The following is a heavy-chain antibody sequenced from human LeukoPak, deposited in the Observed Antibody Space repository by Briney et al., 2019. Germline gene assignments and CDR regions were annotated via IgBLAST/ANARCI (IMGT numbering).Heavy chain of an antibody. J-gene: IGHJ5*02. CDR1: GGSFSGYY. CDR3: ARGVGGAGGLHRKINWFDP. CDR2: INHSGST. V-gene: IGHV4-34*01. Sequence: SETLSLTCAVYGGSFSGYYWSWIRQPPGKGLEWIGEINHSGSTNYNPSLKSRVTISVDTSKNQFPLKLSSVTAADTAVYYCARGVGGAGGLHRKINWFDPWGQGTLVTVSS. D-gene: IGHD3-16*01.